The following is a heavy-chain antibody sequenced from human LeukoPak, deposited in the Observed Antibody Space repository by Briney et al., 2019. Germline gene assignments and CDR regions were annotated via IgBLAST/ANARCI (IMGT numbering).Heavy chain of an antibody. Sequence: GGSLRLSCAASGFTFSSSAMSWVRQAPGKGLEWVSAISNNGGYTYYADSVQGRFTISRDNSKSTLCLQMNSLRAEDMAVYYCARGSSAFYSTGDYWGQGTLVTVSS. CDR3: ARGSSAFYSTGDY. J-gene: IGHJ4*02. CDR1: GFTFSSSA. V-gene: IGHV3-23*01. D-gene: IGHD3-22*01. CDR2: ISNNGGYT.